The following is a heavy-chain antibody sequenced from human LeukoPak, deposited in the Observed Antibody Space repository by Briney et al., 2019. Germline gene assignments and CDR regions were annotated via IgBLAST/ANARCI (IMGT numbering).Heavy chain of an antibody. CDR2: INHSGST. V-gene: IGHV4-34*01. CDR3: ARGKGAPSGYPRFYYFDY. D-gene: IGHD3-22*01. Sequence: SETLSLTCAVYGGSFSGYYWSWFRQPPGKGLEWIGEINHSGSTNYNPSLKSRVTISVDTSKNQFSLKLSSVTAADTAVYYCARGKGAPSGYPRFYYFDYWGQGTLVTVSS. J-gene: IGHJ4*02. CDR1: GGSFSGYY.